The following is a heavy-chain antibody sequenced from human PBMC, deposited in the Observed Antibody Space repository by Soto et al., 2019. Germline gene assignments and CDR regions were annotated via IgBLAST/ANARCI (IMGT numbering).Heavy chain of an antibody. CDR1: GFTFGDYA. CDR3: RTTVSNWFDP. CDR2: IRSKAYGGTT. D-gene: IGHD4-17*01. Sequence: GGSLRLSCTASGFTFGDYAMSWFRQAPGKGLEWVGFIRSKAYGGTTEYAASVKGRFTISRDDSKSIAYLQMNSLKTEDTAVYYCRTTVSNWFDPWGQGTLVTVSS. V-gene: IGHV3-49*03. J-gene: IGHJ5*02.